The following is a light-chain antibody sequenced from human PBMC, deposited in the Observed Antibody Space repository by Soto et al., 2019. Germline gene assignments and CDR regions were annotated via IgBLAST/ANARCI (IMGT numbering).Light chain of an antibody. Sequence: SYELTQPPSVSVSPGQTASITCSGDKLGDKYACWYQQKPGQSPVLVIYQDSKRASGIPERFSGSNSGNTATLTISGTQAMDEADYYCQAWDISTFVVFGGGTKLTVL. CDR1: KLGDKY. CDR3: QAWDISTFVV. V-gene: IGLV3-1*01. CDR2: QDS. J-gene: IGLJ2*01.